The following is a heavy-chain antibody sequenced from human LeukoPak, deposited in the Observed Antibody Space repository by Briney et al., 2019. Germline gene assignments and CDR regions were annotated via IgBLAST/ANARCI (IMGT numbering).Heavy chain of an antibody. Sequence: SSETLSLTCTVSGGSISSYYWSWIRQPPGKGLEWIGRIYTSGSTNYNPSLKSRVTMSVDTSKNQFSLKLSSVTAADTAVYYCARVRSYYDSSGYYYDYWGQGTLVTVSS. CDR2: IYTSGST. V-gene: IGHV4-4*07. J-gene: IGHJ4*02. CDR3: ARVRSYYDSSGYYYDY. CDR1: GGSISSYY. D-gene: IGHD3-22*01.